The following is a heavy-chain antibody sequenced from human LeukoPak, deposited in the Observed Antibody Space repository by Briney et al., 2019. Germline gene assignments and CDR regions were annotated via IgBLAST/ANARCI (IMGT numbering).Heavy chain of an antibody. CDR3: ARVRRVGATKGDFDY. CDR2: INHSGST. D-gene: IGHD1-26*01. V-gene: IGHV4-34*01. J-gene: IGHJ4*02. CDR1: GGSFSGYY. Sequence: SETLSLTCAVYGGSFSGYYWSWIRQPPGKGLEWIGEINHSGSTNYNPSLKSRVTISVDTSKNQFSLKLSSVTAADTAVYYCARVRRVGATKGDFDYWGQGTLVTVSS.